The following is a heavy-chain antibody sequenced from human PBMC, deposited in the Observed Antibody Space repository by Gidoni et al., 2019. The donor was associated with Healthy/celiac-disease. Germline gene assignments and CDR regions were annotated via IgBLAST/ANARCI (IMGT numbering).Heavy chain of an antibody. Sequence: QLQPQAPGPGLVTPSATLSLTCTVSGGSISSCSYYWGWIRQPPGRGLEWIGSIYYSGSTYYNPSLKSRVTISVDTSKNQFSLKLSSVTAADTAVYYCARRDGYQFDYWGQGTLVTVSS. V-gene: IGHV4-39*07. CDR3: ARRDGYQFDY. CDR2: IYYSGST. CDR1: GGSISSCSYY. D-gene: IGHD5-12*01. J-gene: IGHJ4*02.